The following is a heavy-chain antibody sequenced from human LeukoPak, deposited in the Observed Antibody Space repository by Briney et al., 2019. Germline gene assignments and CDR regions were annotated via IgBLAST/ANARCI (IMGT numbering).Heavy chain of an antibody. CDR3: ARRAVVPAAVSYFDN. Sequence: SETLSLTCAVSRGSITNSSCYWGWIRQPPGKGLEWIGGIYYTGTTYYSPSLNSRITISMDTSKKQFSLRLASVTAADTAVYYCARRAVVPAAVSYFDNWGQGTLVTVSS. CDR2: IYYTGTT. J-gene: IGHJ4*02. D-gene: IGHD2-2*01. V-gene: IGHV4-39*01. CDR1: RGSITNSSCY.